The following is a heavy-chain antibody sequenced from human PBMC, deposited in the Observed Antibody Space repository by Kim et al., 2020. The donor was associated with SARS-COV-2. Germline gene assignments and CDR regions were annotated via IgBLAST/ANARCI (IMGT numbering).Heavy chain of an antibody. D-gene: IGHD6-13*01. V-gene: IGHV3-23*01. CDR3: ARDRAGISSAGYLDS. J-gene: IGHJ4*02. CDR1: GFTLSDSA. CDR2: SSGDGATT. Sequence: GGSLRLSCAASGFTLSDSATSWVRQAPGRGLEWVASSSGDGATTYYAGSVKGRFTISRDNSKNTLYLQMNSLRADDTAVYYCARDRAGISSAGYLDSWGQGTLVPVSS.